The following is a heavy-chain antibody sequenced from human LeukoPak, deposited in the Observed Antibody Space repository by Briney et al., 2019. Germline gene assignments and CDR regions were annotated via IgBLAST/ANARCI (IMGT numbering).Heavy chain of an antibody. V-gene: IGHV4-59*01. J-gene: IGHJ5*02. Sequence: PSETLSLTCTVSGGSISSYYWCWIRQPPGKGLEWIGYVFYNGNTNYNPSLKGRVTMSLDMSKNHFSLKLTSVTAADTAVYHCARNGAYGSGSYYPIDLWGQGTLVTVSS. CDR3: ARNGAYGSGSYYPIDL. CDR1: GGSISSYY. D-gene: IGHD3-10*01. CDR2: VFYNGNT.